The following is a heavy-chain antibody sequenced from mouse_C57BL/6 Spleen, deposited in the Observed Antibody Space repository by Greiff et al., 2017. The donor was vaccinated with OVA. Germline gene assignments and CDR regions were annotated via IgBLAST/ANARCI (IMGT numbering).Heavy chain of an antibody. CDR3: ARDRAGNYAMDY. D-gene: IGHD3-1*01. CDR2: INYDGSST. J-gene: IGHJ4*01. V-gene: IGHV5-16*01. CDR1: GFTFSDYY. Sequence: EVKVVESEGGLVQPGSSMKLSCTASGFTFSDYYMAWVRQVPEKGLEWVANINYDGSSTYYLDSLKSRFIISRDNAKNILYLQMSSLKSEDTATYYCARDRAGNYAMDYWGQGTSVTVSS.